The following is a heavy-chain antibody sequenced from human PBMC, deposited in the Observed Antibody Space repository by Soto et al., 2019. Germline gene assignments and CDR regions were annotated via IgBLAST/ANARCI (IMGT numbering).Heavy chain of an antibody. CDR2: INPNSGGT. D-gene: IGHD4-17*01. Sequence: ASVKVSCKASGYTFTGYYMHWVRQAPGQGLEWMGWINPNSGGTNYAQKFQGWVTMTRDTSISTAYMELSRLRSDDTAVYYCARPYSTASPSPLDVWGQGTTVTVSS. V-gene: IGHV1-2*04. CDR1: GYTFTGYY. CDR3: ARPYSTASPSPLDV. J-gene: IGHJ6*02.